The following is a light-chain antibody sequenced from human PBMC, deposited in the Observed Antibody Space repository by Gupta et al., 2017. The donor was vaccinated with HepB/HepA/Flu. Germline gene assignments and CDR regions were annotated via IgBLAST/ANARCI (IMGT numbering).Light chain of an antibody. V-gene: IGLV3-25*03. CDR3: QSADSSGTWV. Sequence: SYELTQPPSVSVSPGQTAKITCSGDTLPKQYAYWYQQKPGQAPVVIIYKDTERPSGIPARFSGSSSGTTVTLTISGVQAEDEGAYHCQSADSSGTWVFGGGTKLTVL. CDR2: KDT. CDR1: TLPKQY. J-gene: IGLJ3*02.